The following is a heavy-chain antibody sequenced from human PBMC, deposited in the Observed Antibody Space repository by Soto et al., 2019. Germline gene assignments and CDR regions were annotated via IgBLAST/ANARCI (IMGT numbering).Heavy chain of an antibody. Sequence: PSETLSLTCTVSGGSISSGDYYWSWIRQPPGKGLEWIGYIYYSGSTYYNPSLKSRVTISVDTSKNQFSLKLSSVTAADTAVYYCARVSEDTAMVDYWGQGTLVTVSS. D-gene: IGHD5-18*01. J-gene: IGHJ4*02. V-gene: IGHV4-30-4*01. CDR1: GGSISSGDYY. CDR2: IYYSGST. CDR3: ARVSEDTAMVDY.